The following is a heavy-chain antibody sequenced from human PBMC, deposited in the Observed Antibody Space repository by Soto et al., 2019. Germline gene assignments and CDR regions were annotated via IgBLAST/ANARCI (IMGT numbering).Heavy chain of an antibody. CDR2: ISASSSYI. D-gene: IGHD5-18*01. V-gene: IGHV3-21*03. Sequence: GGSLRLSCAASGFTFSSYSMNWVRQAPGKGLEWVSSISASSSYIYYADSVKDRFTISRDNSRNTLDLQMNNLRTEDTGVYFCARDIYSYGSVGTPDIWGQGTMVTVSS. J-gene: IGHJ3*02. CDR1: GFTFSSYS. CDR3: ARDIYSYGSVGTPDI.